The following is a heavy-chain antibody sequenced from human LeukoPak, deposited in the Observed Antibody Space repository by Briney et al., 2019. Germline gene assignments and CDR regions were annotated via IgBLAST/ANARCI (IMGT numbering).Heavy chain of an antibody. CDR3: ARAYSSSWYFNWFDP. Sequence: PSETESLTCTVSGYSISSGYYWGRIRQPPGKGLEWIGNIYPSGTTYYNQSLKTRVTISVDTSKNQFSLKLSSVTAADTAVYFCARAYSSSWYFNWFDPWGQGTLVTVSS. CDR1: GYSISSGYY. V-gene: IGHV4-38-2*02. D-gene: IGHD6-13*01. CDR2: IYPSGTT. J-gene: IGHJ5*02.